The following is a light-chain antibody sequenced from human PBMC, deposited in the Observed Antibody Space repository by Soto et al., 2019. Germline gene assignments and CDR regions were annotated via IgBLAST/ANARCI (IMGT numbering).Light chain of an antibody. V-gene: IGLV1-47*02. CDR3: AAWDASLSGHV. CDR2: SDD. Sequence: QSVLTQSPSASGTPGQMVTISCYGSSSNIGSYPVYWYQQLPGTAPKLLINSDDQRPSGVPDRFSASKSGTSASLAISGLRSEDEADYYCAAWDASLSGHVFGAGTKLTVL. CDR1: SSNIGSYP. J-gene: IGLJ1*01.